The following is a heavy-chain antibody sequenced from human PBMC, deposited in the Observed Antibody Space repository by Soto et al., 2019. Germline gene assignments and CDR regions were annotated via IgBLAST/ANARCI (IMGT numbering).Heavy chain of an antibody. D-gene: IGHD1-1*01. J-gene: IGHJ4*02. CDR1: GFTFSSYG. V-gene: IGHV3-33*01. Sequence: PGGSLRLSCAASGFTFSSYGMHWVRQAPGKGLEWVAVIWYDGSNKYYADSVKGRFTISRDNSKNTLYLQMNSLRAEDTAVYYWAGGTWNDGWVDYWGQGTLVTVSS. CDR3: AGGTWNDGWVDY. CDR2: IWYDGSNK.